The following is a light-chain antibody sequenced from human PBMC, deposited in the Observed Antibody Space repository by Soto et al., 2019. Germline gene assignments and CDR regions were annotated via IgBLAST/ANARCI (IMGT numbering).Light chain of an antibody. CDR2: AAS. CDR3: QQSYSTPIT. J-gene: IGKJ5*01. Sequence: IQMTQSPSSLSASVGDRVTITCRASQSISSYLNWYQQKPGKAPKLLIYAASSLQSRVPSRFSGSGSGTDFTLTISSLQPEDFATYYCQQSYSTPITFGQGTRLEI. V-gene: IGKV1-39*01. CDR1: QSISSY.